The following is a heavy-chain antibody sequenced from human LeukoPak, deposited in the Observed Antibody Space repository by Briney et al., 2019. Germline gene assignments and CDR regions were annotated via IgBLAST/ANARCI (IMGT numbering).Heavy chain of an antibody. CDR1: GFTFSSYG. J-gene: IGHJ5*02. V-gene: IGHV3-30*03. Sequence: SGGSLRLSCAASGFTFSSYGMHWVRQAPGKGLEWVAVISYDGSNKYYADSVKGRFTISRDNSKNTLYLQMNSLRAEDTAVYYCASFAFDPWGQGTLVTVSS. CDR3: ASFAFDP. CDR2: ISYDGSNK.